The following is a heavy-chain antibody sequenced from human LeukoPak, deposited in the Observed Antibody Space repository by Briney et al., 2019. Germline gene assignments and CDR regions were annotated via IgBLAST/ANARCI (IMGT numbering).Heavy chain of an antibody. J-gene: IGHJ5*02. Sequence: GGSLRLSCAASGFTVSSNYMSWVRQAPGKGLEWVSVIYSGGSTYYADSVKGRFTISRDNSKNTLYLQMNSLRAEDTAVYYCAREGSYGSGTNWFDPWGQGTLVTVSS. V-gene: IGHV3-53*01. D-gene: IGHD3-10*01. CDR2: IYSGGST. CDR3: AREGSYGSGTNWFDP. CDR1: GFTVSSNY.